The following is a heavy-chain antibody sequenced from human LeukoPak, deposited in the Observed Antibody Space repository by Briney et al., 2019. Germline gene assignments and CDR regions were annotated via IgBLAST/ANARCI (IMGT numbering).Heavy chain of an antibody. V-gene: IGHV3-53*01. J-gene: IGHJ3*02. CDR3: ASSRGSQNAFDI. CDR1: GFTVSRSY. D-gene: IGHD3-16*01. CDR2: IYSVGNT. Sequence: GSLRLSCAGSGFTVSRSYMSWVRQAPGKGLEWVSVIYSVGNTYYEDSVKGRFTISRDYSKNTLYLQMNSLRAEDTAVYYCASSRGSQNAFDIWGQGTMVTVSS.